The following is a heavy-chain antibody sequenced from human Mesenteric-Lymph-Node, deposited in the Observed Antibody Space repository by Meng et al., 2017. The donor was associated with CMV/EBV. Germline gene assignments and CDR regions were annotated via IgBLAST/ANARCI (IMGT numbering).Heavy chain of an antibody. CDR1: GALSSYA. V-gene: IGHV1-69*01. CDR3: ARGWRDYYGSGSYYDY. D-gene: IGHD3-10*01. CDR2: IIPIFGTA. Sequence: GALSSYASSWVRQAPGQGLEWMGGIIPIFGTANYAQKFQGRVTITADESTSTAYMELSSLRSEDTAVYYCARGWRDYYGSGSYYDYWGQGTLVTVSS. J-gene: IGHJ4*02.